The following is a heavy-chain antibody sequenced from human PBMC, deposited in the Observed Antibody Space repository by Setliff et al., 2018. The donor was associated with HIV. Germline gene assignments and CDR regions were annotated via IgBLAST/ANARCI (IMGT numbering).Heavy chain of an antibody. V-gene: IGHV4-59*01. CDR1: GGSISGYY. CDR3: ARESQQYYDILTGFNYYYGMDV. CDR2: IYYSGST. Sequence: SETLSLTCNVSGGSISGYYWSWVRQPPGKGLEWIGYIYYSGSTNYNPSLRSRVTISVDTSKNQVSLRLTSVTSVDTALYYCARESQQYYDILTGFNYYYGMDVWGRGSTVTVSS. J-gene: IGHJ6*02. D-gene: IGHD3-9*01.